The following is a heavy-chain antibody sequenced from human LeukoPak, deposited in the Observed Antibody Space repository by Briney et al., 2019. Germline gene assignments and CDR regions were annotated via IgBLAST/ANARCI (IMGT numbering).Heavy chain of an antibody. Sequence: SETLSLTCTVSGGSISSYYWSWIRQPPGKGLEWIGYIYYSGSTNYNPSLKSRVTISVDTSKNQFSLKLSSVTAADTAVYYCARDREYYDILTGPRYYMDAWGKGTTVTVSS. CDR3: ARDREYYDILTGPRYYMDA. CDR2: IYYSGST. CDR1: GGSISSYY. V-gene: IGHV4-59*01. D-gene: IGHD3-9*01. J-gene: IGHJ6*03.